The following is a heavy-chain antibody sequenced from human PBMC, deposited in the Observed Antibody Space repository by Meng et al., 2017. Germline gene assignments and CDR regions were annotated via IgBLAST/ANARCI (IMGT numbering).Heavy chain of an antibody. CDR2: SKSKTDGGTT. D-gene: IGHD5-18*01. CDR1: AVTVSYSS. Sequence: VRRWGVGGGALTPGGSLRLCSSPVAVTVSYSSMSWPRQASGKGLEWVGRSKSKTDGGTTNYAAPVKGRFSISKYDSKNTLYLQKNSLKTEDTAVYYCTLDTAMVTIDYWGQGTLVTVSS. CDR3: TLDTAMVTIDY. J-gene: IGHJ4*02. V-gene: IGHV3-15*01.